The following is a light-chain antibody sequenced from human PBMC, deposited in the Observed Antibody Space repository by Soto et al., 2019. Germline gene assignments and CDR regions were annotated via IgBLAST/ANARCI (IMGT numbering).Light chain of an antibody. CDR1: QSVRSN. J-gene: IGKJ4*01. CDR3: QQYNSSPLT. V-gene: IGKV3D-15*01. CDR2: SAS. Sequence: EIVMTQSPATLSVSPGERATLSCRASQSVRSNLAWYQQMPGQPPRLLIYSASTRATSIPARFSGSGSGTYFALTVSSLQSEDLAVYYCQQYNSSPLTFGGGTKVEIK.